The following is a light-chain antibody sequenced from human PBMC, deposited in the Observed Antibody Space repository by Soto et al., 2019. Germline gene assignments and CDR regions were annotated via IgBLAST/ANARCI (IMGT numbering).Light chain of an antibody. V-gene: IGLV2-8*01. J-gene: IGLJ2*01. CDR3: SSYAGSNNFVV. CDR1: SSDVGGYNY. CDR2: EVS. Sequence: QSALTQPPSASGSPGQSVTISCTGTSSDVGGYNYVSWYQQHPGKAPKLMIYEVSKQPSGVPDRFSGSKSGNTASLTVSGLQAEDEADYYCSSYAGSNNFVVFGGGTTVTVL.